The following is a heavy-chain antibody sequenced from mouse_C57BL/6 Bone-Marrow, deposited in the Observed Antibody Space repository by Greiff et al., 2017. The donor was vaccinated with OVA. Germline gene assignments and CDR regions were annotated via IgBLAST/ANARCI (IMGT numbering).Heavy chain of an antibody. CDR1: GFNIKNTY. J-gene: IGHJ4*01. D-gene: IGHD1-1*01. CDR2: IDPANGNT. Sequence: VQLQQSVAELVRPGASVKLSCTASGFNIKNTYMHWVKQRPEQGLEWIGRIDPANGNTKYAPKVQGRATITADTSSNTDYLQISRLTSEDTAIYDGTREREYDGSSYAMDYWGQGTSVTVSS. V-gene: IGHV14-3*01. CDR3: TREREYDGSSYAMDY.